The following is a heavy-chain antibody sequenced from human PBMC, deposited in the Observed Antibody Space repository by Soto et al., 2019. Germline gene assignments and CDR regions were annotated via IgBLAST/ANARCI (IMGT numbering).Heavy chain of an antibody. Sequence: GDSLKISCKGSGYTLTSLWIGWVRQMPGKGLEWMGIIYPGDSDTRNSPSFQGQVTISVDKSISTAYLQWSSLKASDTAMYYCARHGPTTVTTFDYWGQGTLVTVSS. CDR1: GYTLTSLW. J-gene: IGHJ4*02. D-gene: IGHD4-17*01. CDR2: IYPGDSDT. CDR3: ARHGPTTVTTFDY. V-gene: IGHV5-51*01.